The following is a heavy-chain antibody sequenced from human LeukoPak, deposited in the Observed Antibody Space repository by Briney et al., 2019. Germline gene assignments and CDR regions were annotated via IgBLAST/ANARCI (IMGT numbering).Heavy chain of an antibody. J-gene: IGHJ4*02. CDR2: INPNSGGT. CDR3: AGGYDSRQTLIGY. V-gene: IGHV1-2*06. Sequence: GASVKVSCKASGYTFTGYYMHWVRQAPGQGLEWMGRINPNSGGTNYAQKFQGRVTMTRDTSISTAYMELSRLRSDDTAVYYCAGGYDSRQTLIGYWGQGTLVTVSS. CDR1: GYTFTGYY. D-gene: IGHD3-22*01.